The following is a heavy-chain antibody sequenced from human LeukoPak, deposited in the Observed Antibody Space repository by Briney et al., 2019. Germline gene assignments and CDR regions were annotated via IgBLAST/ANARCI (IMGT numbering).Heavy chain of an antibody. J-gene: IGHJ3*02. CDR1: GFTFSSYR. CDR2: ISSSSSTI. CDR3: AGGYSYGPNAFDI. V-gene: IGHV3-48*01. Sequence: GGSLRLSCAASGFTFSSYRMNWVRQAPGKGLEWVSYISSSSSTIYYADSVKGRFTISRDNAKNSLYLQMNSLRAEDTAVYYCAGGYSYGPNAFDIWGQGTMVTVSS. D-gene: IGHD5-18*01.